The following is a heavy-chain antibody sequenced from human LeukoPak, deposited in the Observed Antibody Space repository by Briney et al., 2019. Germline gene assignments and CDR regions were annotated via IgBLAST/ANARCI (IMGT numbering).Heavy chain of an antibody. CDR3: AKDGDSGSYLRNNWFDP. Sequence: PGGSLRLSCAASGFTFDDYAMHWVRQAPGKGLEWVSGISWNSGSKGYADSVKGRFTISRDNAKNSLYLQMNSLRAEGTALYYCAKDGDSGSYLRNNWFDPWGQGTLVTVSS. D-gene: IGHD1-26*01. CDR1: GFTFDDYA. J-gene: IGHJ5*02. V-gene: IGHV3-9*01. CDR2: ISWNSGSK.